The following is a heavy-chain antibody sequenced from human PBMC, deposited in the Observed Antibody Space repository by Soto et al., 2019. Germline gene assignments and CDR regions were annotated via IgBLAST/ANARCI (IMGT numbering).Heavy chain of an antibody. CDR3: ARSCNYDYDAFDI. V-gene: IGHV1-69*01. CDR2: IIPIFGTA. Sequence: GASVKVSCKASGCTFSIYAISWVRQAPGQGLEWMGGIIPIFGTANYAPKFQGRVTITADESTSTAYMELSSLRSEDTAVYYCARSCNYDYDAFDIWGQGTMVTV. CDR1: GCTFSIYA. J-gene: IGHJ3*02. D-gene: IGHD4-4*01.